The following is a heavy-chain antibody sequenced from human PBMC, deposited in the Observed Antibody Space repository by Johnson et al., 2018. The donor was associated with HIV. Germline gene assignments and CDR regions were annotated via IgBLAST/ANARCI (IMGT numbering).Heavy chain of an antibody. Sequence: VQLVESGGGLVQPGGSLRLSCTASGFRFSSSWMHWVRQAPGKGLVWVSRINSDGGSTASADSVTGRFTISRENTKDTLSLQMNSLRAEDTGVYYCAKPQLLADDIFNFWGQGTMVIVSS. CDR1: GFRFSSSW. CDR3: AKPQLLADDIFNF. CDR2: INSDGGST. J-gene: IGHJ3*01. V-gene: IGHV3-74*02. D-gene: IGHD6-19*01.